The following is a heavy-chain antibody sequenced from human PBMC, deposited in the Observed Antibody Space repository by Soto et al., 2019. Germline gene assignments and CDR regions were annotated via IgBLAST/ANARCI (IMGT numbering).Heavy chain of an antibody. CDR3: AKFNRLLHLYVVVPADALHNWFDP. CDR1: GFTFSSYA. J-gene: IGHJ5*02. V-gene: IGHV3-23*01. CDR2: ISGSGGST. Sequence: GGSLRLSCAASGFTFSSYAMSWVRQAPGKGLEWVSAISGSGGSTYYADSVKGRFTISRDNSKNTLYLQMNSLRAEDTAVYYCAKFNRLLHLYVVVPADALHNWFDPWGQGTLVTVSS. D-gene: IGHD2-2*01.